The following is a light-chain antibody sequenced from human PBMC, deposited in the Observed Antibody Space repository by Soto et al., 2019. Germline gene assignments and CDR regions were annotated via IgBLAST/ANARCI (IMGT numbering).Light chain of an antibody. V-gene: IGKV3-20*01. CDR2: DAA. CDR1: QSVRSNY. J-gene: IGKJ2*01. Sequence: EIVLTQSPGTLSLSLVEIATLSCRADQSVRSNYLAWYQQKPGQAPRLLIYDAARRDTGITDRFSGSRSGTDFPLAINRLEPEDLAVYWCQQYGTSPYTFGQGTKLEIK. CDR3: QQYGTSPYT.